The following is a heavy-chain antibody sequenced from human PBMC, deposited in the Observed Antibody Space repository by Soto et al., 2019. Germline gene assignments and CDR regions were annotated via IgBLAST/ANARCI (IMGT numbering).Heavy chain of an antibody. V-gene: IGHV3-30-3*01. CDR3: ARGQDGSGSYHAEIYFDY. Sequence: GGSLRLSCAASGFTFSSYAMHWVRQAPGKGLEWVAVISYDGSNKYYADSVKGRFTISRDNSKNTLYLQMNSLRAEDTAVYYCARGQDGSGSYHAEIYFDYWGQGTLVTVSS. D-gene: IGHD3-10*01. CDR2: ISYDGSNK. CDR1: GFTFSSYA. J-gene: IGHJ4*02.